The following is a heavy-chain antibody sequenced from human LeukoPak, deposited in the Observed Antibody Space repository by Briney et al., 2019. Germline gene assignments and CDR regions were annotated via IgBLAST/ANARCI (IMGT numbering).Heavy chain of an antibody. V-gene: IGHV3-64*01. J-gene: IGHJ4*02. CDR1: GFTFSSYA. CDR2: ISSNGGST. CDR3: IVFAVTGTLGFDY. D-gene: IGHD6-19*01. Sequence: GGSLRLSCAASGFTFSSYAMHWVRQAPGKGLEYVSAISSNGGSTYYANSVKGRFTISRDNSKNSLSLQMNSLRAGDTAVYYCIVFAVTGTLGFDYWGQGTLVTVSS.